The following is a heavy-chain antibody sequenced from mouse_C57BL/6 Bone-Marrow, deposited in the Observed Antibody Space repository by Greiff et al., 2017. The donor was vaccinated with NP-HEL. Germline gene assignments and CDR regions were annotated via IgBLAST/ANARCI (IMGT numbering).Heavy chain of an antibody. CDR2: ISAGGSYT. V-gene: IGHV5-4*01. D-gene: IGHD2-4*01. CDR3: ARGHYDYDTGFDY. Sequence: EVQGVESGGGLVKPGGSLKLSCAASGFTFSSYSMSWVRQTPEKRLEWVATISAGGSYTYYLDNVKGRFTITRDNSTNNLYLQRSHLKSEDTAIYYCARGHYDYDTGFDYWGQGTTLTVSS. J-gene: IGHJ2*01. CDR1: GFTFSSYS.